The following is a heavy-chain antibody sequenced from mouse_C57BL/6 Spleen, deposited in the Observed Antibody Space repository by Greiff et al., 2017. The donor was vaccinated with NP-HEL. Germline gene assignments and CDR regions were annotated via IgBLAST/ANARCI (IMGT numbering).Heavy chain of an antibody. J-gene: IGHJ4*01. D-gene: IGHD1-1*01. CDR2: IYPGDGDT. CDR3: ARSSRYAMDY. V-gene: IGHV1-82*01. Sequence: VQLQQSGPELVKPGASVKISCKASGYAFSSSWMNWVKQRPGKGLEWIGRIYPGDGDTTYNGKFKGKATLTADKSSSTAYMQLSSLTSEDSAVYFCARSSRYAMDYWGQGTSVTVAS. CDR1: GYAFSSSW.